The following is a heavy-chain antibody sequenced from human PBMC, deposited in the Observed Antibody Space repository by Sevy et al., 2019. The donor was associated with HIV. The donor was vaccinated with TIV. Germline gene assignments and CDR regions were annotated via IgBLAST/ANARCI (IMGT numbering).Heavy chain of an antibody. CDR2: ISGSGGST. V-gene: IGHV3-23*01. CDR3: AKDLAETAMVSGTRVGGFDI. D-gene: IGHD5-18*01. Sequence: GGSLRLSCAASGFTFSSYAMSWVRQAPGKGLEWVSAISGSGGSTYYADSVKGRFTISRDNSKNTLYLQMNSLRDEDKAIYYSAKDLAETAMVSGTRVGGFDIWGQGTMVTVSS. J-gene: IGHJ3*02. CDR1: GFTFSSYA.